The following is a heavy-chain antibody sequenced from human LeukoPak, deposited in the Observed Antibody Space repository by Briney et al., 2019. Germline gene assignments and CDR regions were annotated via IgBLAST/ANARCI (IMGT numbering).Heavy chain of an antibody. CDR3: ATTRTGEKWIQLWLREHYFDY. D-gene: IGHD5-18*01. J-gene: IGHJ4*02. V-gene: IGHV3-23*01. CDR2: ISGGGGST. Sequence: RGGCLRLSCVACGFTFISYAMSWVRQAPGGGLEWVSAISGGGGSTYYGDSVEGRFTISRDNSKNTLYLQMNSMRAEDTAVYYCATTRTGEKWIQLWLREHYFDYWGQGTLVTVSS. CDR1: GFTFISYA.